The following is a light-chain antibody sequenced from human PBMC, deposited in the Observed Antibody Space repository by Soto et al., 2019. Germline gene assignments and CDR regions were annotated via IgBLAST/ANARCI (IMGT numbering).Light chain of an antibody. Sequence: DTQVIQSPSSLSTAGGDRVTIGFGARPGISIYFTWYLQKPGQAPTLLVYAASNLQSGVPSRFSGSGSETDFTLTIISLQPEDFATYSCPQRYSTTRTSGQGTNLDI. CDR2: AAS. CDR3: PQRYSTTRT. CDR1: PGISIY. J-gene: IGKJ1*01. V-gene: IGKV1-39*01.